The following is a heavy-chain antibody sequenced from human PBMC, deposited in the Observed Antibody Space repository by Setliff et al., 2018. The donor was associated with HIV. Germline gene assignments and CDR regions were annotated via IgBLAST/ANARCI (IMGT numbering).Heavy chain of an antibody. CDR1: GYTFTSYG. V-gene: IGHV1-18*01. J-gene: IGHJ5*02. CDR3: ARAHFLVAMTRNWFDP. Sequence: ASVKVSCKASGYTFTSYGISWVRQAPGQGLEWMGWISEYNGDTKYAQKLQGRVTMTKDTSTSTAYMELRSLRSDDTAVYYCARAHFLVAMTRNWFDPWGQGTLVTVSS. D-gene: IGHD5-12*01. CDR2: ISEYNGDT.